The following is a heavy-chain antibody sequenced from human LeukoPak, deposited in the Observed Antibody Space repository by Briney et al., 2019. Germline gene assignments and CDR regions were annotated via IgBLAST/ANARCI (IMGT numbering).Heavy chain of an antibody. CDR2: IYYSGST. Sequence: SETLSLTCTVSGGSISSYYWGWIRQPPGKGLEWIGSIYYSGSTYYNPSLKSRVTISVDTSKNQFSLKLSSVTAADTAVYYCARLFPYFSSSWYFDYWGQGTLVTVSS. V-gene: IGHV4-39*01. CDR1: GGSISSYY. D-gene: IGHD6-13*01. CDR3: ARLFPYFSSSWYFDY. J-gene: IGHJ4*02.